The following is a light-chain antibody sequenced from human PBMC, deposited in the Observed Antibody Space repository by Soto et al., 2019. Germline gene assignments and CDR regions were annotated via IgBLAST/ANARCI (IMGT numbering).Light chain of an antibody. CDR1: SSNIGSNT. V-gene: IGLV1-44*01. Sequence: QSVLTQPPSTSGTPGQRVTISCSGSSSNIGSNTVNWYQQLPGTAPKLLMFGNSQRPSGVPDRFSGSKSGTSASLAISGLQSEDEADYYCAAWDDSLNAVVFGGGTKVTVL. CDR2: GNS. CDR3: AAWDDSLNAVV. J-gene: IGLJ2*01.